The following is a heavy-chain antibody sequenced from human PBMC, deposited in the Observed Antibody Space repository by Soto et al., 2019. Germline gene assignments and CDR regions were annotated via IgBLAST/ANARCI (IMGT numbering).Heavy chain of an antibody. CDR1: GYTFTSYG. Sequence: SVKVSCKASGYTFTSYGISWVRQAPGQGLEWMGWISAYNGNTNYAQKLQGRVTMTTDTSTSTAYMELRSLRSDDTAVYYCARDTGTYYYDSSGQEAFDIWGQGTMVTVSS. D-gene: IGHD3-22*01. V-gene: IGHV1-18*01. CDR2: ISAYNGNT. J-gene: IGHJ3*02. CDR3: ARDTGTYYYDSSGQEAFDI.